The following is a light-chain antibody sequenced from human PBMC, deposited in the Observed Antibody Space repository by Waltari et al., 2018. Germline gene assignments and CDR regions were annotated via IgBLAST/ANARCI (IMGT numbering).Light chain of an antibody. CDR2: EGS. Sequence: QSALTQPASVAGSPGQSITIPCPGTSSYVGRYNLVSWYQQHPGKAPKPMIYEGSKRPSGVSNRFSGSKSGNTASLTISGLQAEDEADYYCCSYAGSSTWVFGGGTKLTVL. CDR3: CSYAGSSTWV. V-gene: IGLV2-23*01. CDR1: SSYVGRYNL. J-gene: IGLJ3*02.